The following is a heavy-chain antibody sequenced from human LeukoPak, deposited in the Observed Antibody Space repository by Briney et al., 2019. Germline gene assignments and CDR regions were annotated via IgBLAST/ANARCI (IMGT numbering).Heavy chain of an antibody. Sequence: SGGSLRLSCAASGFTFSDYYMSWIRQAPGKGLEWVSYISSSGSTIYSADSVKGRFTISRDNAKNSLYLQMNSLRAEDTAVYYCARYYYGSLYYYYGMDVWGQGTTVTVSS. D-gene: IGHD3-10*01. CDR1: GFTFSDYY. CDR3: ARYYYGSLYYYYGMDV. CDR2: ISSSGSTI. V-gene: IGHV3-11*01. J-gene: IGHJ6*02.